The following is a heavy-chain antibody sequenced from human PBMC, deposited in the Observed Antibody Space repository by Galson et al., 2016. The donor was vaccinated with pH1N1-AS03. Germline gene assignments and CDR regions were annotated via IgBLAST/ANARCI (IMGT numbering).Heavy chain of an antibody. D-gene: IGHD2-2*01. Sequence: SLRLSCAASGFTFSTYAMHWVRQAPDKGLEWVAVISSDGSHQYYADSVKGRFTISRDNSKNTLYLQMNSLRAEDTAVYYCARPYCTSSRCYLYLYGLDCWGQGTTVTVSS. CDR3: ARPYCTSSRCYLYLYGLDC. CDR2: ISSDGSHQ. CDR1: GFTFSTYA. J-gene: IGHJ6*02. V-gene: IGHV3-30*04.